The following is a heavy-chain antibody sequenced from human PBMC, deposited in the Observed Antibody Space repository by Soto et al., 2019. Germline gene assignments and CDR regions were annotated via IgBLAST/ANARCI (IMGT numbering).Heavy chain of an antibody. CDR2: ISSNSDYI. V-gene: IGHV3-21*01. Sequence: EVKMVESGGGLVKPGGSLRLSCAASGFSFSILCMNWLRQAPGKGLEWVSSISSNSDYIYYVDSVKGRFTISRDNAKHSVYMQLDSLRVEDTADYYCIGGDYKRYAYYGLDDWGQGTTVTVSS. CDR3: IGGDYKRYAYYGLDD. D-gene: IGHD4-17*01. J-gene: IGHJ6*02. CDR1: GFSFSILC.